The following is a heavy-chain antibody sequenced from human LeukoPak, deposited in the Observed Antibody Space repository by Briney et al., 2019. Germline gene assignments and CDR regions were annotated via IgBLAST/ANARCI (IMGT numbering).Heavy chain of an antibody. CDR3: ARLGSLAHFDY. CDR2: IYCSGST. D-gene: IGHD1-26*01. Sequence: PSETLSLTCTVSGGSISSGGYYWTWIRQHPGRGLEWIGYIYCSGSTYYNPSLKSRVTISVDTSKNQFSLRLSSVTAADTAVYYCARLGSLAHFDYWGQGTLVTVSS. J-gene: IGHJ4*02. V-gene: IGHV4-31*03. CDR1: GGSISSGGYY.